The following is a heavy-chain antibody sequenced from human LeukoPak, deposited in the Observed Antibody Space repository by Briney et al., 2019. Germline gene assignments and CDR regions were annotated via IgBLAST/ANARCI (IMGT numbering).Heavy chain of an antibody. D-gene: IGHD3-10*01. CDR3: ATQLLWFGESVEEGY. Sequence: PGGSLRLSCAASGLVFDNFAMSWVRQAPGKGLVWVSIISSSGSSTYYADSVKGRFTVSRDNSKNTLDLQMNSLGVEDTAVYYCATQLLWFGESVEEGYWGQGTLVTVSS. CDR2: ISSSGSST. J-gene: IGHJ4*02. CDR1: GLVFDNFA. V-gene: IGHV3-23*01.